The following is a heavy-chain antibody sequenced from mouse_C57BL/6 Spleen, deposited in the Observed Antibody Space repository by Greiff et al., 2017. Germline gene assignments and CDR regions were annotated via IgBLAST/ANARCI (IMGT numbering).Heavy chain of an antibody. Sequence: QVQLQQSGPGLVQPSQRLSITCTVSGFSLTSYGVHWVRQSPGKGLEWLGVIWRGGSTDYNAAFMSRLSITKDNSKSQVFFKMNSLQADDTAIYYCAKTPYGSSHWYFDVWGTGTTVTVSS. V-gene: IGHV2-5*01. J-gene: IGHJ1*03. CDR1: GFSLTSYG. D-gene: IGHD1-1*01. CDR2: IWRGGST. CDR3: AKTPYGSSHWYFDV.